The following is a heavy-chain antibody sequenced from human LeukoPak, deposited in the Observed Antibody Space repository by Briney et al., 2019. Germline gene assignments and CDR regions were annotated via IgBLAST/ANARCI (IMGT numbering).Heavy chain of an antibody. CDR2: IYYSGST. Sequence: PSETLSLTCTVSGGSISYHYWSWIRQPPGRELEWIGSIYYSGSTYYNPSLKSRVTISVDTSKNQFSLKLSSVTAADTAVYYCARDLYYYDSSGYWLYYYYYMDVWGKGTTVTVSS. D-gene: IGHD3-22*01. J-gene: IGHJ6*03. CDR3: ARDLYYYDSSGYWLYYYYYMDV. CDR1: GGSISYHY. V-gene: IGHV4-39*07.